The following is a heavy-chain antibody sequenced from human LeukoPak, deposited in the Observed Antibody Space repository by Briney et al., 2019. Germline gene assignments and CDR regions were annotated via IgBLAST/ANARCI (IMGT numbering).Heavy chain of an antibody. D-gene: IGHD3-22*01. CDR3: ARYYDTSGYAFDI. CDR2: IYSSGST. J-gene: IGHJ3*02. V-gene: IGHV4-4*07. Sequence: SETLSHTRTVSGGSISEYYWSWIRQPAGKGLEWIGRIYSSGSTNYNPSLKSRVTMSVDTSKNQFSLKLSSVTAADTAVYYCARYYDTSGYAFDIWGQGTMVTVSS. CDR1: GGSISEYY.